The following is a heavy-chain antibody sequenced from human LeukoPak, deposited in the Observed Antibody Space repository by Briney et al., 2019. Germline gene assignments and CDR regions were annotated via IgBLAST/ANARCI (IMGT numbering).Heavy chain of an antibody. Sequence: PGGSLRLSCEASGFTFSSYSMNWVRQAPGKGLEWVSSISSSSSYIYYADSVKGRFTISRDNAKNSLYLQMNSLRAEDTAVYYCASSPGRITGTIRKAFDYWGQGTLVTVSS. V-gene: IGHV3-21*01. CDR3: ASSPGRITGTIRKAFDY. D-gene: IGHD1-20*01. CDR2: ISSSSSYI. J-gene: IGHJ4*02. CDR1: GFTFSSYS.